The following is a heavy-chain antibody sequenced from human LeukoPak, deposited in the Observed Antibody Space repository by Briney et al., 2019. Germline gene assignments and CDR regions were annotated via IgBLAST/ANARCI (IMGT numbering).Heavy chain of an antibody. D-gene: IGHD3-3*01. CDR2: IYHSGST. V-gene: IGHV4-38-2*01. CDR1: GFSISSGYY. Sequence: PSENLSLNCAVSGFSISSGYYWGWIREPPGKGLEWIGSIYHSGSTYYNPSLKSRVTISVDTSKNQFSLKLSSVTAADTAVYYCARHTIFGPPFDCWGQGTLVTVSS. CDR3: ARHTIFGPPFDC. J-gene: IGHJ4*02.